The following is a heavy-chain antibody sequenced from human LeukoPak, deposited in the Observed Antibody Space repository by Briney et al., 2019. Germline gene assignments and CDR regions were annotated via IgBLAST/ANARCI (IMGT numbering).Heavy chain of an antibody. CDR2: IHYTGGT. D-gene: IGHD3-3*01. V-gene: IGHV4-39*01. CDR3: ARVAAKNFGMLMSNFDP. CDR1: GGSISISTYY. J-gene: IGHJ5*02. Sequence: SEPPSLTCTVSGGSISISTYYWGWIRQPPGKGLEWIGSIHYTGGTYYNPSLKSRVTISVDTSNNQFSLKLSSVTAADTAIYYCARVAAKNFGMLMSNFDPWGQGTLVTVSS.